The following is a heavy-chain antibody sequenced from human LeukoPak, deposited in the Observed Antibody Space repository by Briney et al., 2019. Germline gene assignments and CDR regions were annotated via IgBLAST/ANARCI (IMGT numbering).Heavy chain of an antibody. Sequence: GRSLRLSCAASGFTFSSYGMHWVRQAPGKGLEWVAVVWYDGSNKYYADSVKGRFTISRDNSKNTLYLQMISLRPEDTAVYYCAKDSYADNDAFDIWGQGTLVTVSS. CDR2: VWYDGSNK. CDR3: AKDSYADNDAFDI. J-gene: IGHJ3*02. D-gene: IGHD1-14*01. V-gene: IGHV3-33*06. CDR1: GFTFSSYG.